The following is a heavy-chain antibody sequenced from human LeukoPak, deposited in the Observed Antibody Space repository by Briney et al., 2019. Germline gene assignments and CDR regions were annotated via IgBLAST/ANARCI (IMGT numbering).Heavy chain of an antibody. J-gene: IGHJ6*03. CDR3: ARTRNYYYYMDV. CDR2: IYYSGST. CDR1: GGSISSYY. Sequence: SETLSLTCTVSGGSISSYYWSWIRQPPGKGLEWIGYIYYSGSTNYNPSLKSRVTISVDTSKNQFSLKLSSVTAADTAVYYCARTRNYYYYMDVWGKGTTVTVSS. V-gene: IGHV4-59*01.